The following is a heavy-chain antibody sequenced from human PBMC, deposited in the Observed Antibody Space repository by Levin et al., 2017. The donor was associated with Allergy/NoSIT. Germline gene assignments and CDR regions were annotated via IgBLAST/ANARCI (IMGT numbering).Heavy chain of an antibody. CDR1: GFAFTSAW. Sequence: KPGGSLRLSCAASGFAFTSAWMTWVRQAPGKGLEWVGRIKSKTDGGTSDYAAPVKGGFTISREDSKNTLYLQMNSLKTDDTAVYYCTTDSPLPVFGSGSRVGAWGQGTLVTVSS. V-gene: IGHV3-15*01. CDR3: TTDSPLPVFGSGSRVGA. D-gene: IGHD3-10*01. J-gene: IGHJ5*02. CDR2: IKSKTDGGTS.